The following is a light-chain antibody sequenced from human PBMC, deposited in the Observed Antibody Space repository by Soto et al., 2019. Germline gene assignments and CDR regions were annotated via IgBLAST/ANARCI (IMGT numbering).Light chain of an antibody. V-gene: IGLV2-14*01. CDR1: SSDVGAYKY. CDR2: EVN. CDR3: TSYTCTSTLV. J-gene: IGLJ1*01. Sequence: HSPLAQPASVSGSPGQSITISCTGTSSDVGAYKYVSWYQQHPGKAPKLIIYEVNTRPSGVSHRFSGSKSGTTASLTISGLQADDEADYYCTSYTCTSTLVFGSGTKV.